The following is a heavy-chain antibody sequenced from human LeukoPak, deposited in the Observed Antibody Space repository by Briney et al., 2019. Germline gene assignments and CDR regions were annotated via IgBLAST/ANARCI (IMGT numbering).Heavy chain of an antibody. CDR1: GYSFDYYW. J-gene: IGHJ4*02. V-gene: IGHV5-51*01. D-gene: IGHD3-3*01. CDR2: IYPDDSDS. Sequence: GESLKISCKASGYSFDYYWIAWVRQMPGKGLEWMGIIYPDDSDSTYSPSFQGQVTIPVDKSINTAYLQWSSLKASNTAIYYCERVGSVTNFGVVSYYFDYWGQGTLVTVSS. CDR3: ERVGSVTNFGVVSYYFDY.